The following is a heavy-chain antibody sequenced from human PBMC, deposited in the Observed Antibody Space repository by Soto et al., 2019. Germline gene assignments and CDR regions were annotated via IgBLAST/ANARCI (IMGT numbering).Heavy chain of an antibody. D-gene: IGHD2-15*01. CDR1: GYTFTGYY. J-gene: IGHJ6*03. CDR2: INPNSGGT. V-gene: IGHV1-2*04. CDR3: ARAPGGFGYYYYMDV. Sequence: ASVKVSCKASGYTFTGYYMHWVRQAPGQGLEWMGWINPNSGGTNYAQKFQGWVTMTRDTSISTAYMELSRLRSDDTAVYYCARAPGGFGYYYYMDVWGKGTTVTVSS.